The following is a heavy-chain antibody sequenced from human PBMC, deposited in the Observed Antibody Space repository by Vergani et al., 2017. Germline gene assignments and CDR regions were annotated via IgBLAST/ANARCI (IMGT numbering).Heavy chain of an antibody. D-gene: IGHD3-22*01. V-gene: IGHV1-3*01. CDR1: GDTFTSYA. J-gene: IGHJ3*02. Sequence: QVQLVQSGAEVKKPGASVKVSCKASGDTFTSYAMHWVRQAPGQRLEWMGWINAGNGNTKYSQKFQGRVTITRDTSTTTAYIEVRGLRSDDTAVYYCARGINHFESNDYYGDAFDIWGQGTLVSVSS. CDR3: ARGINHFESNDYYGDAFDI. CDR2: INAGNGNT.